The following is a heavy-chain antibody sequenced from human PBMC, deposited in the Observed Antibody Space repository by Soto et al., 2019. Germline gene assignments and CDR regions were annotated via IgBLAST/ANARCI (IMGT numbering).Heavy chain of an antibody. CDR2: IYPGDSDT. J-gene: IGHJ6*02. V-gene: IGHV5-51*01. D-gene: IGHD3-10*01. CDR3: ARHHGPSYYHGSGSFNYYYGMDV. CDR1: GYSFTSYW. Sequence: GESLKISCKGSGYSFTSYWIGWVRQMPGKGLEWMGIIYPGDSDTRYSPSFQGQVTISADKSISTAYLQWSSLKASDTAMYYCARHHGPSYYHGSGSFNYYYGMDVWGQGTTVTVSS.